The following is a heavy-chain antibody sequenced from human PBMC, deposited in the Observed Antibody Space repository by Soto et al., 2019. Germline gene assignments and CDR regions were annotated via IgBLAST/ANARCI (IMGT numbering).Heavy chain of an antibody. CDR3: AKEIFAVARRAFHI. CDR1: GFTFRNYD. V-gene: IGHV3-23*01. D-gene: IGHD3-3*01. J-gene: IGHJ3*02. CDR2: VSIRGGST. Sequence: EEQLLESGGGLVQPGGSLRLCCAATGFTFRNYDMSWVHQAPGEGLEWVSSVSIRGGSTDYTDSVRGRFTVSRDDSKNILYLQMHILKAEDTALYYCAKEIFAVARRAFHIWAHGTMVTVSS.